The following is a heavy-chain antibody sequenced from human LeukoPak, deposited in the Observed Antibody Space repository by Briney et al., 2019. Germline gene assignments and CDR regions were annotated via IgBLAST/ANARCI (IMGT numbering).Heavy chain of an antibody. Sequence: GGSLRLSCTASGFTFGSYDMHWVRQAPGKGLEWVAVISYDGTNEYSVDSVKGRFTFSRDNSKNTLYLQVHTLRPEDTAVYYCGRRGDGSGWTIGYWGQGTLVTVSS. CDR2: ISYDGTNE. D-gene: IGHD6-19*01. CDR1: GFTFGSYD. CDR3: GRRGDGSGWTIGY. V-gene: IGHV3-30*03. J-gene: IGHJ4*02.